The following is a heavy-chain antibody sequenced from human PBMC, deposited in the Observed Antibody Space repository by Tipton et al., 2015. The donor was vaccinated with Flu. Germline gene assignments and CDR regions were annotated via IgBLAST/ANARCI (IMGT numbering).Heavy chain of an antibody. V-gene: IGHV4-59*01. Sequence: TLSLTCAVYGGSFSGYYWSWIRQPPGKGLEWIGYIYYSGSTNYNPSLKSRVTISVDTSKNQFSLKLSSVTAADTAVYYCARGGVVPAARGYFDLWGRGTLVTVSS. CDR1: GGSFSGYY. D-gene: IGHD2-2*01. J-gene: IGHJ2*01. CDR2: IYYSGST. CDR3: ARGGVVPAARGYFDL.